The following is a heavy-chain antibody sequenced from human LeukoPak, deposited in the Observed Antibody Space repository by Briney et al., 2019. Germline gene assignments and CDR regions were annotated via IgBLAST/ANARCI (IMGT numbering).Heavy chain of an antibody. D-gene: IGHD6-19*01. Sequence: GRSLSLSCEASGFTLSSYAMPWVRQAPGKGLEWVAVISYDGTQKYFSDSVKGRITISRDNSKNTLHLQMSSLRGADTAVYFCARDLASTGWWTNAFDLWGQGTMVTVSS. J-gene: IGHJ3*01. CDR3: ARDLASTGWWTNAFDL. CDR1: GFTLSSYA. CDR2: ISYDGTQK. V-gene: IGHV3-30-3*01.